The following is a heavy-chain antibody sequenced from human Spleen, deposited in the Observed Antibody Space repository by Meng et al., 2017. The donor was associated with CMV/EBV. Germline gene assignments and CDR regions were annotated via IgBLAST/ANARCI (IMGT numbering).Heavy chain of an antibody. V-gene: IGHV1-2*02. CDR3: AYEKDYGGNSILWFDP. J-gene: IGHJ5*02. CDR2: IRPDTGVT. D-gene: IGHD4-23*01. CDR1: GFALTGYF. Sequence: ASVKVSCKTSGFALTGYFIHGVRQAPGHGLEWMGCIRPDTGVTNYAQKFQGRVTMTRDTSIRSAHMDLSRLRSDDTAVYYCAYEKDYGGNSILWFDPWGQGTLVTVSS.